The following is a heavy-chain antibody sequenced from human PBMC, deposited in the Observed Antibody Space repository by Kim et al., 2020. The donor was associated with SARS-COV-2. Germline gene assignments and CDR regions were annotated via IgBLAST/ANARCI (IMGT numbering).Heavy chain of an antibody. J-gene: IGHJ4*02. V-gene: IGHV3-23*01. CDR1: GFTFSSYA. D-gene: IGHD5-12*01. CDR2: ISGSGDNT. CDR3: AVKGFTAVSTITGPSYYFDH. Sequence: GGSLRLSCAASGFTFSSYAMSWVRQAPGKGLEWVSAISGSGDNTHYADPVKGRFTISRDNSKNTLYLQMNSLRAEDTAVYYCAVKGFTAVSTITGPSYYFDHWGQGTLVTVSS.